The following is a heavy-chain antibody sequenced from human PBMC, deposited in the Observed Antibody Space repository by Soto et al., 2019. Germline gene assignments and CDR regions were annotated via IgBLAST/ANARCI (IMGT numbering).Heavy chain of an antibody. D-gene: IGHD1-26*01. CDR1: GFTFSSYA. CDR2: ISYDGSNK. CDR3: ARGRATAGRATD. V-gene: IGHV3-30-3*01. Sequence: QVQLVESGGGVVQPGRSLRLSCAASGFTFSSYAMHWVRQAPGKGLEWVAVISYDGSNKYYADSVKGRFTISRDNSKNTLYLQMNSLRAEDTAVYYCARGRATAGRATDWGQGTLVTVSS. J-gene: IGHJ4*02.